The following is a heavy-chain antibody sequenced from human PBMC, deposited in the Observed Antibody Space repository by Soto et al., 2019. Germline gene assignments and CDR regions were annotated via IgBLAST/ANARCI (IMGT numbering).Heavy chain of an antibody. CDR1: GFTFRCYW. D-gene: IGHD3-3*01. CDR2: IKHDAGET. CDR3: TIEVVNRSSYDFWSGYLF. Sequence: PGGSLTLSCAASGFTFRCYWMSWVRQSPGKGLEWVVSIKHDAGETYYLDSVKGRFTVSRDNAKNTLYLQMDSLRVEDTAMYYCTIEVVNRSSYDFWSGYLFWGQGSLVTVS. J-gene: IGHJ4*02. V-gene: IGHV3-7*01.